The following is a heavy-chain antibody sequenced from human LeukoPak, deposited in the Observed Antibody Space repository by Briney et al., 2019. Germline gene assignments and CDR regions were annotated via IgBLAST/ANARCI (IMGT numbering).Heavy chain of an antibody. J-gene: IGHJ6*02. CDR3: AKDLVCSGGSCPAAYYYYYGMDV. CDR1: GFTFSSYG. CDR2: ISYDGSNK. Sequence: PSGGSLRLSCAASGFTFSSYGMHWVRQAPGKGLEWVAVISYDGSNKYYADSVKGRFTIYRDNSKNTLYLQMNSLRAEDTAVYYCAKDLVCSGGSCPAAYYYYYGMDVWGQGTTVTVSS. V-gene: IGHV3-30*18. D-gene: IGHD2-15*01.